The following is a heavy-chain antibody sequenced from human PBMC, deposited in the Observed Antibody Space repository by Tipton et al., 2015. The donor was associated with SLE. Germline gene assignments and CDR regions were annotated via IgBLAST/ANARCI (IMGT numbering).Heavy chain of an antibody. J-gene: IGHJ3*02. Sequence: SLRLSCAASGFTFSSYAMHWVRQAPGKGLEWVAVISYDGSNKYHADSVKGRFTISRDNSKNTLYLQMNSPRAEDTAVYYCARERILDAFDIWGQGTMVTVSS. CDR1: GFTFSSYA. D-gene: IGHD2-15*01. CDR3: ARERILDAFDI. V-gene: IGHV3-30*04. CDR2: ISYDGSNK.